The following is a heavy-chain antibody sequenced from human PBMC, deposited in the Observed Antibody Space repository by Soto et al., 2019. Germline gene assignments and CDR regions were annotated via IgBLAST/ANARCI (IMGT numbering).Heavy chain of an antibody. D-gene: IGHD3-10*01. CDR2: MNPNSGNT. CDR1: GYTFTCYD. CDR3: ARGMSDGFGEVS. Sequence: VKVSCKASGYTFTCYDINWVRQATGQGLEWMGWMNPNSGNTGYAQKFQGRVTLTRDTSISTAYMELSSLRSEDTAVYYCARGMSDGFGEVSWGQGTLVTVSS. J-gene: IGHJ5*02. V-gene: IGHV1-8*01.